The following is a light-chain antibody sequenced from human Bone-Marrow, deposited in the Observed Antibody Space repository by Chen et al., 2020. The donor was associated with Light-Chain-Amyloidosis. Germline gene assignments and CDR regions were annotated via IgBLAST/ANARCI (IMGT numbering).Light chain of an antibody. Sequence: DIQLTQSPSFLSASVGDRVTITCRASQGISSYLAWYHQKPGKAPKLLVYAASTLQSGVPSRFSGSGSGTDFTLTISSLEPEDFAVYYCQQRSNWPPLTFGGGTKVEIK. CDR3: QQRSNWPPLT. V-gene: IGKV1-9*01. J-gene: IGKJ4*01. CDR2: AAS. CDR1: QGISSY.